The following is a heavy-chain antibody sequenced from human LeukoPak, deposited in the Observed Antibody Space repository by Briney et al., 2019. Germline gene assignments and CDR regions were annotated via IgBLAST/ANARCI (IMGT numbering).Heavy chain of an antibody. V-gene: IGHV4-61*01. CDR1: GGSVSSGSYY. J-gene: IGHJ4*02. Sequence: SETLSLTCTASGGSVSSGSYYWSWIRQPPGKGLEWIGYIYYSGSTNYNPSLKSRVTISVDTSKNQFSLKLSSVTAADTAVYYCAREHYYGSGSYYQRTDYWGQGTLVTVSS. CDR3: AREHYYGSGSYYQRTDY. D-gene: IGHD3-10*01. CDR2: IYYSGST.